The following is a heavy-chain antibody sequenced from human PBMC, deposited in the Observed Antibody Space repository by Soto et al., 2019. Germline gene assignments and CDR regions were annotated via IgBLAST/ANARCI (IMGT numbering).Heavy chain of an antibody. CDR1: GGSVSSGSYY. CDR2: IYYSVST. CDR3: AGGYGSGSLFPYYYGMDV. V-gene: IGHV4-61*01. J-gene: IGHJ6*02. Sequence: PSETLSLTCTVSGGSVSSGSYYWSWIRQPPGKGLEWIGYIYYSVSTNYNPSLKSRVTISVDTSKNQFSLKLSSVTAADTAVYYCAGGYGSGSLFPYYYGMDVWGQGTTVTVSS. D-gene: IGHD3-10*01.